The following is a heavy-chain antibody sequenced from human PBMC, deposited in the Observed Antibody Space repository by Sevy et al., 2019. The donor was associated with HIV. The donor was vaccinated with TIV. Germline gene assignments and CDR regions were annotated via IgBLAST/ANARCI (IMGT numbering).Heavy chain of an antibody. Sequence: GGSLRLSCAASGFTFSSYAMSWVRQAPGKGLEWVSAISGSGGSTYYADSVKGRFTISRDNSKNTLYLQMNSLRAEDTAVYYCAKDGMVRGVIFVYNWFDPWGQRTLVTDSS. CDR2: ISGSGGST. CDR3: AKDGMVRGVIFVYNWFDP. D-gene: IGHD3-10*01. J-gene: IGHJ5*02. CDR1: GFTFSSYA. V-gene: IGHV3-23*01.